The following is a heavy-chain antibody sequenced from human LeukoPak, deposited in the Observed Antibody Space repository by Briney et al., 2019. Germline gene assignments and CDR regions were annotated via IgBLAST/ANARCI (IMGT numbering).Heavy chain of an antibody. V-gene: IGHV3-30*03. J-gene: IGHJ4*02. Sequence: GRSLRLSCGASGFTFSDYAMHWVRQTPGKGLEWVAVMSFDGSNKYYSDSVKGRFTISRDNSKNTLYVQMNSLRADDTAVYYCARETSSGSPDYWGQGTLVTVSS. CDR1: GFTFSDYA. CDR2: MSFDGSNK. D-gene: IGHD3-10*01. CDR3: ARETSSGSPDY.